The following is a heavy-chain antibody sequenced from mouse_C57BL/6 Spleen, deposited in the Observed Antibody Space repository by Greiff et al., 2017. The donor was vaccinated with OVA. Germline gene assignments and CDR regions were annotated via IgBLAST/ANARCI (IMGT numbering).Heavy chain of an antibody. CDR3: ARSHDYYAMDY. CDR2: IYPGDGDT. V-gene: IGHV1-80*01. CDR1: GYAFSSYW. J-gene: IGHJ4*01. Sequence: QVQLKESGAELVKPGASVKISCKASGYAFSSYWMNWVKQRPGKGLEWIGQIYPGDGDTNYNGKFKGKATLTADKSSSTAYMQLSSLTSEDSAVYFCARSHDYYAMDYWGQGTSVTVSS.